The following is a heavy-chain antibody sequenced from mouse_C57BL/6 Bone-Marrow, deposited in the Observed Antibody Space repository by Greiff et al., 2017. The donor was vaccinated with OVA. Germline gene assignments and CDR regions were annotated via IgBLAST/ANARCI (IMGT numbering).Heavy chain of an antibody. CDR1: GFTFRDFY. CDR2: RRNKANDYTT. J-gene: IGHJ3*01. Sequence: EVKLMESGGGLVQSGRSLRLSCATSGFTFRDFYMEWVRQAPGKGLEWIAARRNKANDYTTEYSAAVKGRFIVSRDTSQSILYLQMNALRAEDTAIYYCARDGPYSNYVFAYWGQGTLVTVSA. V-gene: IGHV7-1*01. CDR3: ARDGPYSNYVFAY. D-gene: IGHD2-5*01.